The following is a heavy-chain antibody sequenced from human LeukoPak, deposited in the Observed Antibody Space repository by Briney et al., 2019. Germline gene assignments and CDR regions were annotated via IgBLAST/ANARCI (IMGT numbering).Heavy chain of an antibody. CDR3: ARLIRYYYGSGSYNNWFDP. CDR2: IYYSGST. J-gene: IGHJ5*02. D-gene: IGHD3-10*01. Sequence: GSLRLSCAASGFNVSTNYMSWVRQPPGKGLEWIGSIYYSGSTYYNPSLKSRVTISVDTSKNQFSLKLSSVTAADTAVYYCARLIRYYYGSGSYNNWFDPWGQGTLVTVSS. CDR1: GFNVSTNY. V-gene: IGHV4-39*01.